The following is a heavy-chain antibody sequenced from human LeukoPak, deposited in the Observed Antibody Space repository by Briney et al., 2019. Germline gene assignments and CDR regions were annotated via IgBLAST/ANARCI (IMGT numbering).Heavy chain of an antibody. CDR3: AREVAVVVVAARWFDP. D-gene: IGHD2-15*01. V-gene: IGHV4-30-2*04. Sequence: SRVTISVDTSKNQFSLKLSSVTAADTAVYYCAREVAVVVVAARWFDPWGQGTLVTVSS. J-gene: IGHJ5*02.